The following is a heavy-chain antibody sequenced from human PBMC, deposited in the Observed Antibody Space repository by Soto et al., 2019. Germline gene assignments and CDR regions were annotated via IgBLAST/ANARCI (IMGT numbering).Heavy chain of an antibody. V-gene: IGHV4-59*08. D-gene: IGHD3-16*01. CDR2: EYSGTT. CDR1: GASISRDH. Sequence: QVQLQESGPGLVKPSETLTLTCTVSGASISRDHWNWIRQPPGKGLEWIGEYSGTTNYNPSLRSRVTISVNTPNNQISLKLNSVTAAATAVYFCATYFTGGGGRGYWGQGTLVTVSS. CDR3: ATYFTGGGGRGY. J-gene: IGHJ4*02.